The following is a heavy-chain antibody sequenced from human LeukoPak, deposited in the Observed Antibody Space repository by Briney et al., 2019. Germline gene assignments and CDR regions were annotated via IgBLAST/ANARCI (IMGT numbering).Heavy chain of an antibody. CDR2: ISYDGSNK. Sequence: GRSLRLSCAASGFTFSSYAMHWVRQAPGKGLEWVAVISYDGSNKYYADSVKGRFTITRDNSKNTLYLQMNSLRAEDTAMYYCARDSRSGEWELVFDYWGQGTLVTVSS. V-gene: IGHV3-30-3*01. CDR1: GFTFSSYA. CDR3: ARDSRSGEWELVFDY. J-gene: IGHJ4*02. D-gene: IGHD1-26*01.